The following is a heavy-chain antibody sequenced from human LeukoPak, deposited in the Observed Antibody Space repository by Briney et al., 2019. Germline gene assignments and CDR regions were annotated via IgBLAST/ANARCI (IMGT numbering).Heavy chain of an antibody. J-gene: IGHJ4*02. Sequence: ASVKVSCKASGYTFTYYYMHWVRQAPGQGLEWMGWINPYSGDTDYAQKFQGRVTMTRDTSITTAYMDLSRLKSDDTAVYYCARASVENTLRIDDYWGQGTLVTVSS. CDR3: ARASVENTLRIDDY. D-gene: IGHD2-15*01. CDR2: INPYSGDT. V-gene: IGHV1-2*02. CDR1: GYTFTYYY.